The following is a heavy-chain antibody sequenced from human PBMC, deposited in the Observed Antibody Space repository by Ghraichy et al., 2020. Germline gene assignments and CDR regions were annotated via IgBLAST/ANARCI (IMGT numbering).Heavy chain of an antibody. CDR2: TYYRSQWHH. CDR1: GDSVSSGIAA. V-gene: IGHV6-1*01. J-gene: IGHJ1*01. Sequence: SQTLSLTCAISGDSVSSGIAAWNWVRQSPSRGLEWLGRTYYRSQWHHDYAVSVQGRITISPDTSKNHFSLQLNSVTSVVTAVYYCARDQNGFVYWGQGIQVTVSS. D-gene: IGHD5-24*01. CDR3: ARDQNGFVY.